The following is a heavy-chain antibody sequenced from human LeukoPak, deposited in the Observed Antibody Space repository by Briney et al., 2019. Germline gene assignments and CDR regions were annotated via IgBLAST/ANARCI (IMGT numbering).Heavy chain of an antibody. CDR3: AREVGATSHFDY. V-gene: IGHV3-53*01. CDR2: IYSGGST. Sequence: GGSLRLSCAASGFTVSSNYMSWVRQAPGKGLEWVSVIYSGGSTYYADSVKGRFTISRDDSKNTLYLQMNSPRAEDTAVYYCAREVGATSHFDYWGQGTLVTVSS. J-gene: IGHJ4*02. CDR1: GFTVSSNY. D-gene: IGHD1-26*01.